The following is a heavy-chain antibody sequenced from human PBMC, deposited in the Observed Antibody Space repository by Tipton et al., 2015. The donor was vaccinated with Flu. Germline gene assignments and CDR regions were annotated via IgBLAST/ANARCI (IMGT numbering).Heavy chain of an antibody. J-gene: IGHJ3*01. Sequence: QSGAEVKKPGASVKVSCKASGYTFTSYNIHWVRQAPGQGLEWMGIIYPAGGGVSYAQKFQGRVIMTRDKSTGTVYMGLSSLRSEGTAMYYCARDKGGGTYTFDVWGQGTMVTVSS. CDR3: ARDKGGGTYTFDV. CDR2: IYPAGGGV. D-gene: IGHD1-1*01. V-gene: IGHV1-46*01. CDR1: GYTFTSYN.